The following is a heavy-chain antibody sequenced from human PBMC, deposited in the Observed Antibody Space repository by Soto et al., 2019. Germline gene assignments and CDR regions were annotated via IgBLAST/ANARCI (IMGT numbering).Heavy chain of an antibody. J-gene: IGHJ6*03. Sequence: EVQLVESGGGLAQPGGYLRLSCAASGFTLSSDAMDWVRQAPGKGLEYVSGISSNGIGTYYANSVKGRFTSSRDNSKNTVYLQMDSLRPEDMAVYYCARRARADYYYMDVWGKGTTVTVS. CDR1: GFTLSSDA. D-gene: IGHD6-6*01. V-gene: IGHV3-64*01. CDR2: ISSNGIGT. CDR3: ARRARADYYYMDV.